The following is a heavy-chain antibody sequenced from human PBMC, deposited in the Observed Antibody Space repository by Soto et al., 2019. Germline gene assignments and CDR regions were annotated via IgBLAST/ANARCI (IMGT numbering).Heavy chain of an antibody. CDR3: TREWDSNYYYGMDV. Sequence: GGSLRLSCTASGSTFGDYAMSWVRQAPGKGLEWVGFIRSKAYGGTTEYAASVKGRFTISRDDSKSIAYLQMNSLKTEDTAVYYCTREWDSNYYYGMDVWGQGTTVTVSS. D-gene: IGHD4-4*01. J-gene: IGHJ6*02. CDR2: IRSKAYGGTT. CDR1: GSTFGDYA. V-gene: IGHV3-49*04.